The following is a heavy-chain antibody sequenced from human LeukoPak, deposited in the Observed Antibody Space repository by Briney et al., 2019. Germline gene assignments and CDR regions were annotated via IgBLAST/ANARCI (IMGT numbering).Heavy chain of an antibody. Sequence: AGGSLRLSCAASGFTFSSYTMNWVRQTPGKGLEWISYISSSDGTTHYTDSVRGRFTISRDNAKSSLYLLMNSLRDEDTGIYYCARNTIFHPWGQGTLVTVSS. CDR2: ISSSDGTT. CDR1: GFTFSSYT. D-gene: IGHD3-9*01. V-gene: IGHV3-48*02. CDR3: ARNTIFHP. J-gene: IGHJ5*02.